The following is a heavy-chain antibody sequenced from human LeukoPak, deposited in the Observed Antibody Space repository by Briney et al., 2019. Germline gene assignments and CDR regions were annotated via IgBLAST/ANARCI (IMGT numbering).Heavy chain of an antibody. CDR2: IKQDGSEK. J-gene: IGHJ3*02. D-gene: IGHD3-22*01. V-gene: IGHV3-7*01. Sequence: GGSLRLSCAASGFTFSSYWMSWVRQAPGKGLEWVANIKQDGSEKYSVDSVKGRFTISRDNAKNSLYLQMNSLRAEDTAVYYCARESVTRTMIVVVITSGRGDAFDIWGQGTMVTVSS. CDR3: ARESVTRTMIVVVITSGRGDAFDI. CDR1: GFTFSSYW.